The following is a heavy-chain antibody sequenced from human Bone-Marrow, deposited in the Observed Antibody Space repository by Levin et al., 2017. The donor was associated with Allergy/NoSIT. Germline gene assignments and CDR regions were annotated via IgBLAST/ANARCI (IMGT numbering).Heavy chain of an antibody. Sequence: GGSLRLSCAASGFAFRTYAMSWVRQAPGKGLEWVSAISDSSGSTYYADSVKGRFTISRDNSKNTLYLQMNSLRAEDTAMYYCAKDIDYRDSSQYYWGQGTLVTVSS. D-gene: IGHD3-22*01. V-gene: IGHV3-23*01. J-gene: IGHJ4*02. CDR1: GFAFRTYA. CDR3: AKDIDYRDSSQYY. CDR2: ISDSSGST.